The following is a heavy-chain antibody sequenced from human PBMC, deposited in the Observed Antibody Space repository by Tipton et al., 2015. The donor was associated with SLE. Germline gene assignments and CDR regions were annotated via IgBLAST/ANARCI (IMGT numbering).Heavy chain of an antibody. J-gene: IGHJ4*02. CDR2: IYYSGST. V-gene: IGHV4-39*01. CDR3: ARHDYGDYGYFDY. Sequence: LRLSCTVSGGSISSSSYYWGWIRQPPGKGLEWIGSIYYSGSTYYNPSLKSRVTISVDTSKNQFSPKLSSVTAADTAVYYCARHDYGDYGYFDYWGQGTLVTVSS. CDR1: GGSISSSSYY. D-gene: IGHD4-17*01.